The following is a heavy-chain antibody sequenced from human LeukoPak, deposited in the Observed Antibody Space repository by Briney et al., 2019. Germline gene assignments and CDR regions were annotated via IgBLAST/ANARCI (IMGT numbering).Heavy chain of an antibody. V-gene: IGHV1-18*01. CDR1: GYTFTSYG. D-gene: IGHD6-13*01. J-gene: IGHJ4*02. CDR2: ISAYNGNT. CDR3: ARAAAAGTNFVY. Sequence: ASVKVSCKASGYTFTSYGISWVRQAPGQGLEWMGWISAYNGNTNYAQKLQGRVTMTTDTSTSTAYTELRSLRSDDTAVYYCARAAAAGTNFVYWGQGTLVTVSS.